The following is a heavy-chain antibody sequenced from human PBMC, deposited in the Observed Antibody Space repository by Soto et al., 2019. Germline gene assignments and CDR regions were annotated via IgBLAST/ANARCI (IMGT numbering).Heavy chain of an antibody. D-gene: IGHD6-13*01. V-gene: IGHV1-2*02. CDR3: ARQAALDY. Sequence: GASVKVSCKASGYTFTGYYMHWVRQAPGQGLEWMGWINPNSGDTNFAQKFQGRVTMTSDTSISTAYMELSRLTSDDTAVYYCARQAALDYWGQGTLVTVSS. J-gene: IGHJ4*02. CDR1: GYTFTGYY. CDR2: INPNSGDT.